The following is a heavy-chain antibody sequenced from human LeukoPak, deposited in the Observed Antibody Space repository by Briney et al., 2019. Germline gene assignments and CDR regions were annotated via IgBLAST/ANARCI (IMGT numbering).Heavy chain of an antibody. D-gene: IGHD2-21*02. J-gene: IGHJ6*02. Sequence: ASLKVSCKASGYTFAAYYIHWVRQAPGPGLECMGWINPNSGGTNYAQKFQGRVTMTRDTSISTAYMELSRLRSDDTAVYYCARGMGHIVVVTAAYYYYGMDVWGQGTTVTVSS. CDR2: INPNSGGT. CDR1: GYTFAAYY. CDR3: ARGMGHIVVVTAAYYYYGMDV. V-gene: IGHV1-2*02.